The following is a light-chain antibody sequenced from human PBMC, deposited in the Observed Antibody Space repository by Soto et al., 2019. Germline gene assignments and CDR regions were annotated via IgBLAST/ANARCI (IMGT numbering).Light chain of an antibody. Sequence: QLTQSPSSLSASVGDRVTITCRASQGISSYLAWYQQKPGKAPEPLIYAASTLQTGVPSRFSGSGSGTDFTLTISSLQPEDFATYYCQQLDSYLTFGGGTKVEIK. J-gene: IGKJ4*01. CDR1: QGISSY. CDR3: QQLDSYLT. CDR2: AAS. V-gene: IGKV1-9*01.